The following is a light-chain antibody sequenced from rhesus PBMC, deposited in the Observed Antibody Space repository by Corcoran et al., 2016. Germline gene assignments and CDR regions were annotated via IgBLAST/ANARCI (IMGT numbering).Light chain of an antibody. V-gene: IGLV2S7*01. CDR1: SSDVGGYDY. CDR2: DVT. CDR3: CSYTASGTYI. J-gene: IGLJ1*01. Sequence: QSAPTQPPSVSGSPGQSVTISCTGTSSDVGGYDYVSWYQQHPGKAPKLMIYDVTKRPSGVSARFSGSKSGNTPSLTISGLQAEDEADFYCCSYTASGTYILGGGTRVTVL.